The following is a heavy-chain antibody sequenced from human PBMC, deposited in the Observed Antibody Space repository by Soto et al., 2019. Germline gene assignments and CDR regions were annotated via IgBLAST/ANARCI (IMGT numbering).Heavy chain of an antibody. CDR1: GGSISSGDYY. J-gene: IGHJ5*02. CDR3: ARDAYRFPGGCWFDP. D-gene: IGHD3-16*01. Sequence: QVQLQESGPGLVKPSQTLSLTCTVSGGSISSGDYYWSWIRQPPGKGLEWIGYIYYAGSTCYNPSLKSRVTISVDTSKNQFSLKLSSVTAADTAVYYCARDAYRFPGGCWFDPWGQGTLVTVSS. CDR2: IYYAGST. V-gene: IGHV4-30-4*01.